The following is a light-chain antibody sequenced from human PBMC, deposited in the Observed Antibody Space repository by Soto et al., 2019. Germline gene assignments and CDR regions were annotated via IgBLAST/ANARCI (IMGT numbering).Light chain of an antibody. Sequence: IKVTQSPSTLSGSVGDRGTITCRASQTISSWLAWYQQKPGKAPKLLIYKASTLKSGVPSRFSGSGSGTEFTLTISSLKPDDFATYYCQHYNSYSEAFGQGTKVDIK. V-gene: IGKV1-5*03. CDR1: QTISSW. CDR2: KAS. CDR3: QHYNSYSEA. J-gene: IGKJ1*01.